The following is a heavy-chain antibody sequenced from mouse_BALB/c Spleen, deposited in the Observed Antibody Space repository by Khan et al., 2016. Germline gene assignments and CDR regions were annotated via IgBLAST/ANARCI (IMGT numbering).Heavy chain of an antibody. V-gene: IGHV14-3*02. D-gene: IGHD1-1*01. Sequence: VQLQQSGAELVKPGASVKLSCTASGSNIKDTYMHWVKQRPEQGLEWIGRIDPANGNTKYDPKFQGKATITADTSSNTAYLQLSSLTSEDTAVYYCARSPFYYGNYYAMDYWGQGTSVTVSS. CDR1: GSNIKDTY. J-gene: IGHJ4*01. CDR2: IDPANGNT. CDR3: ARSPFYYGNYYAMDY.